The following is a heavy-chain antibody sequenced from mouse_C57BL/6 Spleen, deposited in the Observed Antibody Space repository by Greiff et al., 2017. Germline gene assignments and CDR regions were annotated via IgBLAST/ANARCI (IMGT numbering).Heavy chain of an antibody. D-gene: IGHD2-13*01. Sequence: EVQLQQSGPELVKPGASVKISCKASGYTFTDYYMNWVKQSHGEGLEWIGDINPNTGGTGYNQKFKGKATLTVDKSSSTAYVELRSLTSEDSAVYYCARRRSNEDGDAWGQGTRVTVSA. CDR3: ARRRSNEDGDA. CDR1: GYTFTDYY. J-gene: IGHJ3*01. CDR2: INPNTGGT. V-gene: IGHV1-26*01.